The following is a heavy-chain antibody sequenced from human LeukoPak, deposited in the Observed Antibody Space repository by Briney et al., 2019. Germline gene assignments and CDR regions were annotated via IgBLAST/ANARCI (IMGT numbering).Heavy chain of an antibody. V-gene: IGHV4-4*02. CDR3: ARTRYSYDSSGYYLDY. D-gene: IGHD3-22*01. Sequence: SGTLSLTCAVSGGSISSSNWWSWVRQPPGKGLEWIGEIYHSGSTNYNPSLKSRVTISVDKSKNQFSLKLSSVTAADTAVYYCARTRYSYDSSGYYLDYWGQGTLVTVSS. CDR1: GGSISSSNW. CDR2: IYHSGST. J-gene: IGHJ4*02.